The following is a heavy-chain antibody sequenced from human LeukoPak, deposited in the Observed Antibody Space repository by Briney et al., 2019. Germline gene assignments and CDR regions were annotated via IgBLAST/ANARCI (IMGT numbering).Heavy chain of an antibody. CDR2: ISYDGSNK. J-gene: IGHJ4*02. CDR1: GFTFSSYA. CDR3: ARDRYSSGYYLDY. V-gene: IGHV3-30-3*01. D-gene: IGHD3-22*01. Sequence: GGSLRLSCAASGFTFSSYAMHWVRQAPGKGLESVAVISYDGSNKYYADSVKGRFTISRDNSKNTLYLQMNSLRAEDTAVYYCARDRYSSGYYLDYWGQGTLVTVSS.